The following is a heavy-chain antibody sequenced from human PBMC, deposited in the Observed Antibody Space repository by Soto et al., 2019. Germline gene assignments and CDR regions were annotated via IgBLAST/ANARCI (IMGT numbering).Heavy chain of an antibody. D-gene: IGHD3-22*01. CDR1: GFTFSNAW. Sequence: LRLSCAASGFTFSNAWMNWVRQAPGKGLEWVGRIKSKTDGGTTDYAAPVKGRFTISRDDSKNTLYLQMNSLKTEDTAVYYCTTGAVTYYYDSSRYYEWPYWGQGTLVTVSS. J-gene: IGHJ4*02. CDR3: TTGAVTYYYDSSRYYEWPY. V-gene: IGHV3-15*07. CDR2: IKSKTDGGTT.